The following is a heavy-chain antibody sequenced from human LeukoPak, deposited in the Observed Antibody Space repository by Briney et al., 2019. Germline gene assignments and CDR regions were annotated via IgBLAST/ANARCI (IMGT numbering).Heavy chain of an antibody. CDR2: ITSSSSYI. CDR1: GFIFSIYS. V-gene: IGHV3-21*01. J-gene: IGHJ4*02. D-gene: IGHD2-15*01. CDR3: ARDYKSLHCSGGSCYFDY. Sequence: GGSLRLSCGASGFIFSIYSMTWVRQAPGKGLEWVSSITSSSSYIYYADSVKGRFTISRDNAENSLYLQMNSLRAEDTAVYYCARDYKSLHCSGGSCYFDYWGQGTLVTVSS.